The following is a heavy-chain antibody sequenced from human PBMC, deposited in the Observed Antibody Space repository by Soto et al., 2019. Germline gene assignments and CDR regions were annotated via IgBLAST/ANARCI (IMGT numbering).Heavy chain of an antibody. Sequence: PSETLSLTCAVYGGSLSGHYWSWISKHPGKGLEWIGEINHSGSTNYNPSLKSRVTISVDTSKNQFSLKLSSVTAADTAVYYCARVPMESGDYFGVYWGQGTLVTVSS. J-gene: IGHJ4*02. CDR2: INHSGST. CDR1: GGSLSGHY. CDR3: ARVPMESGDYFGVY. D-gene: IGHD3-3*01. V-gene: IGHV4-34*01.